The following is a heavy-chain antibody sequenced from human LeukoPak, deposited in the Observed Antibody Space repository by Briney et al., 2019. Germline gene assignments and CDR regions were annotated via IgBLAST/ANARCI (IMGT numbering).Heavy chain of an antibody. D-gene: IGHD6-6*01. J-gene: IGHJ4*02. V-gene: IGHV4-34*01. CDR1: GGSFSGYY. CDR3: ARGIRSSSVGLDY. CDR2: INHSGST. Sequence: SETLSLTCAVYGGSFSGYYWSWTRQPPGKGLEWIGEINHSGSTNYNPSLKSRVTISVDTSKNQFSLKLSSVTAADTAVYYCARGIRSSSVGLDYWGQGTLVTVSS.